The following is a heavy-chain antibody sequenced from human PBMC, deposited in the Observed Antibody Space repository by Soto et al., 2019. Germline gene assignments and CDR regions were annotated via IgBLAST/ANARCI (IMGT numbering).Heavy chain of an antibody. CDR1: GGTFSSYA. CDR2: IIPIFGTA. V-gene: IGHV1-69*12. J-gene: IGHJ6*02. D-gene: IGHD6-13*01. CDR3: ARGEGSSSWYSYYGMDV. Sequence: QVQLVQSGAEVKKPGSSVKVSCKASGGTFSSYAISWVRQAPGQGLEWMGGIIPIFGTANYAQKFQGRVTITADESTSTAYMGRSSLRSEDTAVYYCARGEGSSSWYSYYGMDVWGQGTTVTVSS.